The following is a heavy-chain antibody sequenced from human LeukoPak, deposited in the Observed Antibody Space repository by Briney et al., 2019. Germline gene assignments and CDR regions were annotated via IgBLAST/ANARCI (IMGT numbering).Heavy chain of an antibody. CDR1: GGSISSYY. J-gene: IGHJ5*02. CDR3: ARDLCSGGSCYGRFDP. Sequence: KPSETLSLTCTVSGGSISSYYWSWIRRPPGKGLEWIGYIYYSGSTNYNPSLKSRVTISVDTSKNQFSLKLSSVTAADTAVYYCARDLCSGGSCYGRFDPWGQGTLVTVSS. D-gene: IGHD2-15*01. CDR2: IYYSGST. V-gene: IGHV4-59*01.